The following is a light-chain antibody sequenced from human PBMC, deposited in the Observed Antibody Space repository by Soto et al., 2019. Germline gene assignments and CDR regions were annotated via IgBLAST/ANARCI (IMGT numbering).Light chain of an antibody. V-gene: IGLV2-11*01. CDR1: SSDVGGYNY. CDR2: DVT. Sequence: QSALTQPRSVSGSPGQSLTISCTGTSSDVGGYNYVSWYQQHPGKVPKLMIYDVTKRPSGVPDRLSGSKSGNTASLTNSGLQSEDEADYYCCSHAGSYTYVFGTGTKVTVL. J-gene: IGLJ1*01. CDR3: CSHAGSYTYV.